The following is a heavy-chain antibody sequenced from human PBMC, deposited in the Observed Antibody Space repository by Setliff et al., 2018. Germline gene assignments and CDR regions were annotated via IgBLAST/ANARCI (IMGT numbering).Heavy chain of an antibody. CDR3: ARGTFSDFWSGDYYDY. Sequence: GGSVRLSCAASGFTFSDYYMSWIRQAPGKGLEWVSYISSSGSTIYYADSVKGRFTISRDNAKNSLYLQMNSLRAEDTAMYYCARGTFSDFWSGDYYDYWGQGTLVTVSS. D-gene: IGHD3-3*01. V-gene: IGHV3-11*04. J-gene: IGHJ4*02. CDR1: GFTFSDYY. CDR2: ISSSGSTI.